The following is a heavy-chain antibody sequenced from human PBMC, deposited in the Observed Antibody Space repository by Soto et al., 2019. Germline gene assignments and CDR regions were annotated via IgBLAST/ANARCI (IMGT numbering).Heavy chain of an antibody. V-gene: IGHV3-33*01. CDR2: IWYDGSNK. D-gene: IGHD6-6*01. CDR1: GFTFGSYG. J-gene: IGHJ4*02. CDR3: ARDYQWSSSSGGLYY. Sequence: QVQLVESGGGVVQPGRSLRLSCAASGFTFGSYGMHWVRQAPGKGLEWVAVIWYDGSNKYYADSVKGRFTISRDNSKNTLYLQMNSLRAEDTAVYYCARDYQWSSSSGGLYYWGQGTLVTVSS.